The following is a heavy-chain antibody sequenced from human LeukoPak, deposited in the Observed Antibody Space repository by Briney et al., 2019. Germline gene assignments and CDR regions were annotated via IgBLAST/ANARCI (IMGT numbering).Heavy chain of an antibody. J-gene: IGHJ4*02. Sequence: GGSLRLSCAASGFTVSSNYMSWVRQAPGKGLEWASVIYSGGSTYYADSVKGRFTISRDNSKNTLYLQMNSLRAEDTAVYYCARGLTVTNSYYFDYWGQGTLVTVSS. CDR3: ARGLTVTNSYYFDY. D-gene: IGHD4-11*01. CDR1: GFTVSSNY. CDR2: IYSGGST. V-gene: IGHV3-53*01.